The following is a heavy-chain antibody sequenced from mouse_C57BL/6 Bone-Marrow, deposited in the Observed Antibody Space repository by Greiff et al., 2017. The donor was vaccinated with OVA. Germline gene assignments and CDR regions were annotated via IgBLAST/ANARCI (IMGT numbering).Heavy chain of an antibody. Sequence: QVQLQQPGAELVMPGASVKLSCKASGYTFTSYWMHWVKQRPGQGLEWIGEIDPSDSYTNYNQKFKGKSTLTVDKSSSTAYMQLSSLTSEDSAVYCCARRRLFFDYWGQGTTLTVSS. V-gene: IGHV1-69*01. CDR3: ARRRLFFDY. J-gene: IGHJ2*01. CDR1: GYTFTSYW. CDR2: IDPSDSYT.